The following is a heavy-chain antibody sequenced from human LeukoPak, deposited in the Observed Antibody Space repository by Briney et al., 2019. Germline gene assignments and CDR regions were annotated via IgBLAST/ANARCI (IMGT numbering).Heavy chain of an antibody. V-gene: IGHV3-33*06. CDR1: GFTFSSYG. CDR2: IWYDGSNK. Sequence: GGSLRLSCAASGFTFSSYGMHWVRQAPGKGLEWVAVIWYDGSNKYYADSVKGRFTISRDNSKNTLYLQMNSLRAEDTAVYYCAKDAHDIVVVPAAIPHYYYMDVWGKGTTVTVSS. CDR3: AKDAHDIVVVPAAIPHYYYMDV. D-gene: IGHD2-2*02. J-gene: IGHJ6*03.